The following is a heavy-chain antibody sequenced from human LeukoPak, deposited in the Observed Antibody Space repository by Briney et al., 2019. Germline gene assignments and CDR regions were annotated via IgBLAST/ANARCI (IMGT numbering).Heavy chain of an antibody. CDR1: GYTFTSYG. CDR3: ARPNYYDSSGAPDY. D-gene: IGHD3-22*01. Sequence: VASVKVSCKASGYTFTSYGISWVRQAPGQGLEWMGWISAYNGNTNYAQKLQGRVTMTTDTSTSTAYMELRSLRSDDTAVYYCARPNYYDSSGAPDYWGQGTLVTVSS. J-gene: IGHJ4*02. V-gene: IGHV1-18*01. CDR2: ISAYNGNT.